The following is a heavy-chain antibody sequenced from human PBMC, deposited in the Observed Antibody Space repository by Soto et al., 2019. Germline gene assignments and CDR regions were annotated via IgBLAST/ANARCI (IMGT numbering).Heavy chain of an antibody. CDR2: ISWNSGRV. Sequence: GGSLRLSCAASGFTFDDYAMHWVRQVPGKGLEWVSGISWNSGRVGYADSVKGRFTISRDNAKNSLYLQMNSLRLEDMASYFCAKDYAGNAWSYFDYWGQGALVTVSS. J-gene: IGHJ4*02. D-gene: IGHD3-10*01. CDR1: GFTFDDYA. CDR3: AKDYAGNAWSYFDY. V-gene: IGHV3-9*03.